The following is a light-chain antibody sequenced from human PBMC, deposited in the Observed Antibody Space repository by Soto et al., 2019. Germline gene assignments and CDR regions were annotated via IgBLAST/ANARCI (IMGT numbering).Light chain of an antibody. Sequence: QSVLTQPPSASGSPGQSVTISCTGTSSDVGGYNYVSWYQQHPGKAPKLMIYEVNKRPSGVPDRFSGSKSDNTASLTVSGLQAEDEAYYYSSSAAGSNYVIFGGGTKLTVL. J-gene: IGLJ2*01. CDR2: EVN. CDR3: SSAAGSNYVI. CDR1: SSDVGGYNY. V-gene: IGLV2-8*01.